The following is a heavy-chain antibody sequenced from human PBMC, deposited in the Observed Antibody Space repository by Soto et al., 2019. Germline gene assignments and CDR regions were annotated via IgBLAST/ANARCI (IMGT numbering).Heavy chain of an antibody. D-gene: IGHD6-19*01. V-gene: IGHV3-48*02. CDR3: ARTLGHSSGWYELNWFDP. CDR1: GFTFSSYS. Sequence: PGGSLRLSCAASGFTFSSYSMNWISQAPGKGLEWVSYISSSSSTIYYADSVKGRFTISRDNAKNSLYLQMNSLRDEDTAVYYCARTLGHSSGWYELNWFDPWGQGTLVTVSS. J-gene: IGHJ5*02. CDR2: ISSSSSTI.